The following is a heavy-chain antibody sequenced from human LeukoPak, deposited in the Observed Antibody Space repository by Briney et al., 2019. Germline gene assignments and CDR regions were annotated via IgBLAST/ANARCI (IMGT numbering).Heavy chain of an antibody. V-gene: IGHV1-2*02. CDR3: ARTHSSRRPDY. D-gene: IGHD2-2*01. Sequence: RASVKVSCKASGYTFTGYYTHWVRQAPGQGLEWMGWINPNSGGTNYAQKFQGRVTMTRDTSISTAYMELSRLRSDDTAVYYCARTHSSRRPDYWGQGTLVTVSS. CDR2: INPNSGGT. J-gene: IGHJ4*02. CDR1: GYTFTGYY.